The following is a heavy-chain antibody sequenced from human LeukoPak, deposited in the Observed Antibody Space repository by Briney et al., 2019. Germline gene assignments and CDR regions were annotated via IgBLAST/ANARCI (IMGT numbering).Heavy chain of an antibody. CDR1: GYTSTRYG. CDR3: ARQGSYYYDSSGYSAY. D-gene: IGHD3-22*01. CDR2: ISGYNGNT. V-gene: IGHV1-18*01. Sequence: ASVKVSCKASGYTSTRYGISWVRQAPGQGLEWMGWISGYNGNTNYAQKLQGRVTMTTDTSTSTAFMELRSLRSDDTAVYYCARQGSYYYDSSGYSAYWGQGTLVTVAS. J-gene: IGHJ4*02.